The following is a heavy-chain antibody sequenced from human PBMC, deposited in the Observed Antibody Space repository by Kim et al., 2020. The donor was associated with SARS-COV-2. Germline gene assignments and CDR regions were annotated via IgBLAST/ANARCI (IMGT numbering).Heavy chain of an antibody. V-gene: IGHV1-69*13. D-gene: IGHD3-3*01. CDR1: GGTFSSYA. J-gene: IGHJ4*02. Sequence: SVKVSCKASGGTFSSYAISWVRQAPGQGLEWMGGIIPIFGTANYAQKFQGRVTITADESTSTAYMELSSLRSEDTAVYYCASGTEPGNYDFWSGHALGYWGQGTLVTVSS. CDR2: IIPIFGTA. CDR3: ASGTEPGNYDFWSGHALGY.